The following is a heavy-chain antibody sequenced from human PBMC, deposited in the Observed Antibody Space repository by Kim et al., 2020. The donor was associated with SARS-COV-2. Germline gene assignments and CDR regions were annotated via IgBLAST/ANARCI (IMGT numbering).Heavy chain of an antibody. CDR2: IYYSGST. CDR1: GGSISSYY. D-gene: IGHD3-22*01. CDR3: ARSYDSSGYFY. V-gene: IGHV4-59*01. Sequence: SETLSLTCTVSGGSISSYYWSWIRQPPGKGLEWIGYIYYSGSTNYNPSLKSRVTIPVDTSKNQFSLKLSSVTAADTAVYYCARSYDSSGYFYWGQGTLVTVSS. J-gene: IGHJ4*02.